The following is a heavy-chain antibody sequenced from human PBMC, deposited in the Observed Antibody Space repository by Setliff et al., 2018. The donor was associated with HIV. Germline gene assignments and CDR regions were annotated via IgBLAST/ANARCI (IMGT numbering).Heavy chain of an antibody. CDR3: AKDVMQGGWGSLSYFDS. Sequence: GGSLRLSCTVSGFTFTKSAMNWVRQAPGKGLEWVSVISANGGSTYSADSVKGRFTISRDNTKNTVYLQMNSLRAEDTAVYFCAKDVMQGGWGSLSYFDSWGQGTLVTVSS. CDR1: GFTFTKSA. J-gene: IGHJ4*02. CDR2: ISANGGST. V-gene: IGHV3-23*01. D-gene: IGHD3-16*01.